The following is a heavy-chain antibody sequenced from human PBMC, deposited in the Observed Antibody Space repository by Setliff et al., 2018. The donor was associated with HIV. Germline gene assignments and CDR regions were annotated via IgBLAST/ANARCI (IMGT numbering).Heavy chain of an antibody. CDR1: GGSISSGGYY. J-gene: IGHJ5*01. CDR3: AAKPMIRGKPFDS. D-gene: IGHD3-10*01. V-gene: IGHV4-61*02. Sequence: PSETLSLTCTVSGGSISSGGYYWSWIRQPAGKGLEWIGRIYSSGSTTYSPSLKSRVNISVDMSKNQVSLKVTSVNVADTATYFCAAKPMIRGKPFDSWGQGTLVTVSS. CDR2: IYSSGST.